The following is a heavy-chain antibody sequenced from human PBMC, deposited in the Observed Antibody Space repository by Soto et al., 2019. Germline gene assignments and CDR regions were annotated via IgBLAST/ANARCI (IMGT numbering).Heavy chain of an antibody. CDR2: VTQDGGS. CDR3: AKDRQPDGFWPFDH. D-gene: IGHD3-3*01. CDR1: GFTLSAYT. J-gene: IGHJ4*01. Sequence: EVQLLESGGGLVQPGGSLRLSCAASGFTLSAYTMSWVRQAPDKGLEWVSGVTQDGGSLYADSVRGRFTISRDNSKNTVYLQMNSMRTDDTAMYYCAKDRQPDGFWPFDHWGQGTLIIVSS. V-gene: IGHV3-23*01.